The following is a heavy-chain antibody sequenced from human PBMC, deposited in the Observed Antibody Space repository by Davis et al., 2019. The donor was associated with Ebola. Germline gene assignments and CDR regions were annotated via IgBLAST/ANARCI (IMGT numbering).Heavy chain of an antibody. CDR3: ARATFGYNSGWYADY. J-gene: IGHJ4*02. CDR1: GNTISTYT. V-gene: IGHV1-69*05. CDR2: IIPLFGTT. D-gene: IGHD6-19*01. Sequence: SVKVSCKASGNTISTYTIDWVRQAPGQGLEWMGGIIPLFGTTNYAQKFQGRVTITTDTSASTAYLDLSSLRSDDTAVFYCARATFGYNSGWYADYWGQGTLVTVSS.